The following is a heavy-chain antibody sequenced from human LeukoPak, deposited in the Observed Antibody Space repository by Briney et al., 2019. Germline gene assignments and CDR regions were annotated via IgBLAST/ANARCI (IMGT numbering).Heavy chain of an antibody. CDR2: ISSSGSTI. CDR1: GFTFSSYE. J-gene: IGHJ5*02. Sequence: GGSLRLSCAASGFTFSSYEMNWVRQAPGKGLEWDSYISSSGSTIYYAESVKGRFTISRDNAKNSLYLQMNSLRAEDTAVYYCAREVWGSGAHWFDPWGQGTLVTVSS. D-gene: IGHD3-16*01. CDR3: AREVWGSGAHWFDP. V-gene: IGHV3-48*03.